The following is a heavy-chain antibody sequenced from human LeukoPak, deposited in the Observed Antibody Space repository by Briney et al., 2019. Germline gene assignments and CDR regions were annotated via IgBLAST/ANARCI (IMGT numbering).Heavy chain of an antibody. D-gene: IGHD3-10*01. CDR2: ISVSRGDT. V-gene: IGHV3-23*01. CDR1: GFTFNNYA. CDR3: AKDRRLPDEVINL. Sequence: PGGSLRLSCVASGFTFNNYAMSWVRQAPGKGLEWVSAISVSRGDTYYAASVQGRFTISRDNSRNTLYLQMNSLRAEDTALYYCAKDRRLPDEVINLWGQGTLVTVSS. J-gene: IGHJ3*01.